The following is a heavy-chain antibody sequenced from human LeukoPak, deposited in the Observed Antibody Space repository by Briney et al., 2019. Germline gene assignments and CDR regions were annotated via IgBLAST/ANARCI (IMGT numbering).Heavy chain of an antibody. CDR3: ARGRFRVVTATFFDY. Sequence: SETLSLTCTVSGGSISSYYWSWIRQPPGKGLEWIGYIYYSGSTNYNPSLKSRVTISVDTSKNQFSLKLSSVTAADTAVYYCARGRFRVVTATFFDYWGQGTLVTVSS. CDR2: IYYSGST. CDR1: GGSISSYY. J-gene: IGHJ4*02. V-gene: IGHV4-59*12. D-gene: IGHD2-21*02.